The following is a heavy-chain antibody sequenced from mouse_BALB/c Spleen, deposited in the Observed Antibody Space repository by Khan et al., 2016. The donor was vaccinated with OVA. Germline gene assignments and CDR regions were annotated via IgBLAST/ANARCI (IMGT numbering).Heavy chain of an antibody. V-gene: IGHV1-4*01. J-gene: IGHJ3*01. CDR2: INPSNGYN. CDR3: VRDEAYYRNDGWIAY. Sequence: QVQLKQSGAELARPGASVKMSCKASGYTFTSYTIHWIKLRPGQGLEWIGYINPSNGYNNYNQKFKDKATLNADKSSTTAYMQLSSLTSDDSAVYNCVRDEAYYRNDGWIAYWGQGTLVTVSA. D-gene: IGHD2-14*01. CDR1: GYTFTSYT.